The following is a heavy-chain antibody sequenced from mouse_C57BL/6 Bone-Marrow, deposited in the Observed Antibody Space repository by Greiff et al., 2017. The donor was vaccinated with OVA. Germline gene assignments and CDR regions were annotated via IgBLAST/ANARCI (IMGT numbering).Heavy chain of an antibody. J-gene: IGHJ3*01. V-gene: IGHV1-82*01. D-gene: IGHD1-1*02. CDR1: GYAFSSSW. CDR3: ARGGPRFAY. Sequence: QVQLQQSGPELVKPGASVKISCKASGYAFSSSWMNWVKQRPGKGLEWIGRIYPGDGDTNYNGKFKGKATLTADKSSSTAYMQLSSLTSEDSAVYFCARGGPRFAYWGQGTLVTVSA. CDR2: IYPGDGDT.